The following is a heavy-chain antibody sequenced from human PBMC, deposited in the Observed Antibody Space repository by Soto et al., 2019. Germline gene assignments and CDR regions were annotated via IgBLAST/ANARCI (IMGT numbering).Heavy chain of an antibody. J-gene: IGHJ6*02. Sequence: QVQLVQSGAEVKKPGASVKVSCKASGYTFTSYAMHWVRQAPGQRLEWMGWINAGNGNTKYSQKFQGRVTITRDTSASTAYMELSRLRSEDTAVYYCARETPYNWNDGYGMDVWCQGTTVTVSS. D-gene: IGHD1-1*01. CDR2: INAGNGNT. CDR3: ARETPYNWNDGYGMDV. V-gene: IGHV1-3*01. CDR1: GYTFTSYA.